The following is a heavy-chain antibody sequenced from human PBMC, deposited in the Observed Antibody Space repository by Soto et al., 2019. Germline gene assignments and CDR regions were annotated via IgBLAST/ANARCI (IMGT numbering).Heavy chain of an antibody. Sequence: VQLVESGGGVVQPGRSLRLSCAASGFTFSDYAMHWVRQAPGKGLEWVAVVSHDGRNKHYEDSVKGRFTISRDSSKNTVSLEMTSLRAEDTAVYYCAKGGRQWLVTSDFNYWGQGALVTFSS. CDR3: AKGGRQWLVTSDFNY. D-gene: IGHD6-19*01. V-gene: IGHV3-30*18. CDR2: VSHDGRNK. J-gene: IGHJ4*02. CDR1: GFTFSDYA.